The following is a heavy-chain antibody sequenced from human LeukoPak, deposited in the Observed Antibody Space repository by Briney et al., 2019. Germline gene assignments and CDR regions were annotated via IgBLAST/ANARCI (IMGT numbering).Heavy chain of an antibody. J-gene: IGHJ4*02. CDR3: ARREFYYDSSGYYLDY. CDR2: INHSGST. V-gene: IGHV4-34*01. Sequence: SETLSLTCAVYGGSFSDYYWSWIRQPPGKGLEWIGEINHSGSTNYSPSLKSRVTISVDTSKNQFSLKLSSVTAADTAVYYCARREFYYDSSGYYLDYWGQGTLVTVSS. CDR1: GGSFSDYY. D-gene: IGHD3-22*01.